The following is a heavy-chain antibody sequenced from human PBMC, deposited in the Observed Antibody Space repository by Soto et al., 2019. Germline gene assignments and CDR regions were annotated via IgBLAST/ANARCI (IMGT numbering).Heavy chain of an antibody. Sequence: TGGSLSLSCAASGFTFSSYAMSWVRQAPGKGLEWVSAISGSGGSTYYADSVKGRFTISRDNSKNTLYLQMNSLRAEDTAVYYCAKDPATIAAAGTIPAVFDYWGQGTLVTVSS. CDR2: ISGSGGST. CDR1: GFTFSSYA. CDR3: AKDPATIAAAGTIPAVFDY. J-gene: IGHJ4*02. D-gene: IGHD6-13*01. V-gene: IGHV3-23*01.